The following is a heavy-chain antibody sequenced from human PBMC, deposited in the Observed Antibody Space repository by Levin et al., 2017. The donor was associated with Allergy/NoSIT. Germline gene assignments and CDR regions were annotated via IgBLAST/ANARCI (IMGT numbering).Heavy chain of an antibody. V-gene: IGHV3-15*01. Sequence: GGSLRLSCTTSGFTFSNAWMSWVRQAPGKGLEWVGRVKRKTDGGTTEHAAPVKGRFTISRDDSKNTLYLQMNSLKTEDTGVYYCTSYYGSGTYGGSWGQGTLVTVSS. CDR1: GFTFSNAW. J-gene: IGHJ5*02. D-gene: IGHD3-10*01. CDR3: TSYYGSGTYGGS. CDR2: VKRKTDGGTT.